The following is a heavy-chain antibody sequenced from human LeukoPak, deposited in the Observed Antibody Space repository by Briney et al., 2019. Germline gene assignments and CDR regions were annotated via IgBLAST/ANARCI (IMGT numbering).Heavy chain of an antibody. CDR3: ARDISPEKGQQLAN. Sequence: GSLRLSCAASGFTFSRFWMSWVRQAPGKGLEYVANIKEDGSEKYYVDSVKGRFTISRDNAKNSLYLQMSSLRVEDTAVYYCARDISPEKGQQLANWGQGTQVTVS. CDR2: IKEDGSEK. D-gene: IGHD6-13*01. CDR1: GFTFSRFW. J-gene: IGHJ4*02. V-gene: IGHV3-7*04.